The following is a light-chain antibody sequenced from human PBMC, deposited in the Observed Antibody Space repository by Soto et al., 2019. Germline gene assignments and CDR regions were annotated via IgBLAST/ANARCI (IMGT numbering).Light chain of an antibody. J-gene: IGKJ3*01. Sequence: DIQMTQSPSSLSASVGDRDTITCQASQDISNYLNWYQQKPGKAPKLLIYDASNLETGVPSRFSGSGSGTDFTFTISSLQPEDIATYYCQQYDNLSFTFGPGTKVDIK. CDR3: QQYDNLSFT. CDR2: DAS. V-gene: IGKV1-33*01. CDR1: QDISNY.